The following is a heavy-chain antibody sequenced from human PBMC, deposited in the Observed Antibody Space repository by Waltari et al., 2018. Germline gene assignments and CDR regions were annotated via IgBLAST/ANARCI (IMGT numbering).Heavy chain of an antibody. J-gene: IGHJ2*01. D-gene: IGHD4-17*01. CDR2: INHSGST. V-gene: IGHV4-34*01. CDR1: GGSFIVYY. CDR3: ARRVFRLPTVTTPPSSYFDL. Sequence: QVQLQQWAAGLLKPSETLSLTCAVYGGSFIVYYCSWIRQPPGKGLDWLGEINHSGSTNYNPSLKSRVSISVDTSKNQFSLKMYSVTAADTAVYYCARRVFRLPTVTTPPSSYFDLWGRGTLVTVSS.